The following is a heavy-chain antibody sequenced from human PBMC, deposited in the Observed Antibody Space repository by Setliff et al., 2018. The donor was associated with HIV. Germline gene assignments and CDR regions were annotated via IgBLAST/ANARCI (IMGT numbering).Heavy chain of an antibody. CDR1: GGSFNTYS. Sequence: SVKVSCKTSGGSFNTYSVTWVRQAPGQGLEWMGGTTPLLGTTNYAQKFQGRVTLTTDTSTSTAYMEIKSLTSDDTAVYYCARGYCGGGICYSPNWLDPWGQGTLVTVS. CDR2: TTPLLGTT. V-gene: IGHV1-69*10. J-gene: IGHJ5*02. CDR3: ARGYCGGGICYSPNWLDP. D-gene: IGHD2-15*01.